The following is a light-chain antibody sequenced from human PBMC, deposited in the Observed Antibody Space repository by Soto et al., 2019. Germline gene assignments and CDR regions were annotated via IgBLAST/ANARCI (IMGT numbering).Light chain of an antibody. J-gene: IGLJ1*01. CDR3: GSWDSSLSAYV. CDR1: SSNIGGNS. Sequence: QSVLTQPPSVSAAPGQKVTISCSGSSSNIGGNSVSWYQQPPGTAPKLLIYDDNKRPSGIPDRFSGSKSGTSATLGITGFQTGDEADYYGGSWDSSLSAYVFGTGTKVTVL. V-gene: IGLV1-51*01. CDR2: DDN.